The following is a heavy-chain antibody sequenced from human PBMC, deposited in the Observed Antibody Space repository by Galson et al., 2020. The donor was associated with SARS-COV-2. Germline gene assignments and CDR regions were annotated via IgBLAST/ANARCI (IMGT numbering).Heavy chain of an antibody. J-gene: IGHJ5*02. Sequence: SETLSLTCTVSGGSITSGGYYWSWIRQPPGKGLEWIGYIYYSGSTYYNPSLKSRVTISVDTSKNQFSLKLSSVTAADTAVYYCARGLSLATIFGVVTADNWFDPWGQGTLVTVSS. D-gene: IGHD3-3*01. V-gene: IGHV4-31*03. CDR2: IYYSGST. CDR3: ARGLSLATIFGVVTADNWFDP. CDR1: GGSITSGGYY.